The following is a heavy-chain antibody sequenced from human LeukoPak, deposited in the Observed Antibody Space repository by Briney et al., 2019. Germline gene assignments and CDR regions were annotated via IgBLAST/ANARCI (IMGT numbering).Heavy chain of an antibody. J-gene: IGHJ4*02. V-gene: IGHV3-7*01. Sequence: GGSLRLSCAASGFTFSGCWMTWVRQAPGKGLEWVANIKQDGSDKYYVDSVKGRFTISRDSAKNSLYLQMKSLRAEDRAVYYCARTYYYDGSGYYPDYWGQGTLVTVS. D-gene: IGHD3-22*01. CDR3: ARTYYYDGSGYYPDY. CDR1: GFTFSGCW. CDR2: IKQDGSDK.